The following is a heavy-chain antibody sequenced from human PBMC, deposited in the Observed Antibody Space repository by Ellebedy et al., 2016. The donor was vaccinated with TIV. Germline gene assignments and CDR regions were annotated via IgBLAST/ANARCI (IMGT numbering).Heavy chain of an antibody. CDR1: GGTFSSYA. J-gene: IGHJ4*02. D-gene: IGHD6-19*01. Sequence: SVKVSXXASGGTFSSYAISWVRQAPGQGLEWMGGIIPIFGTANYAQKFQGRVTITADESTSTAYMELSSLRSEDTAVYYCARYGWYRDYFDYWGQGTLVTVSS. CDR3: ARYGWYRDYFDY. V-gene: IGHV1-69*13. CDR2: IIPIFGTA.